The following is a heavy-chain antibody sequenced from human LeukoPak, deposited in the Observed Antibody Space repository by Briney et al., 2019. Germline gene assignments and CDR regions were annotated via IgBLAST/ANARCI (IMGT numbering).Heavy chain of an antibody. J-gene: IGHJ6*02. CDR3: ARDTSGWSNLGYYGMDV. D-gene: IGHD4-11*01. V-gene: IGHV1-2*04. CDR1: GYTFTGYY. Sequence: ASVKVSCKASGYTFTGYYMHWVRQAPGQGLEWMGWINPNSDGTNYAQKFQGWVTMIRDTSISTAYMELSRLRSDDTAVYYCARDTSGWSNLGYYGMDVWGQGTTVTVSS. CDR2: INPNSDGT.